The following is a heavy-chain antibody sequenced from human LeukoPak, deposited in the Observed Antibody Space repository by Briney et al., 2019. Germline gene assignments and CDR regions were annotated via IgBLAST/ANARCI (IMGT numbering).Heavy chain of an antibody. J-gene: IGHJ4*02. CDR2: ISSSSSTI. CDR1: GFTFSSYS. Sequence: QTGGSLRLSCAASGFTFSSYSMNWVRQAPGKGLEWVSYISSSSSTIYYADSVKGRFTISRDNAKNSLYLQMDSLRAEDTAVYYCAKPNHDSSGYILDSWGQGTLVTVSS. D-gene: IGHD3-22*01. CDR3: AKPNHDSSGYILDS. V-gene: IGHV3-48*01.